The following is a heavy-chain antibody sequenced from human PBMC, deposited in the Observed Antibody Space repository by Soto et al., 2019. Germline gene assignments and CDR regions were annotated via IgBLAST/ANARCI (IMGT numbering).Heavy chain of an antibody. CDR2: TYYRSKWYN. J-gene: IGHJ4*02. D-gene: IGHD6-13*01. CDR1: GDSVSSNSAA. V-gene: IGHV6-1*01. Sequence: HTLSLTCAISGDSVSSNSAAWNWIRQSPSRGLEWLGRTYYRSKWYNDYAVSVKSRITIDPDTSKNQFSLQLNSVTPEDTAVYYCAREVGYSSSWSNYFDYWGQGTLVTVSS. CDR3: AREVGYSSSWSNYFDY.